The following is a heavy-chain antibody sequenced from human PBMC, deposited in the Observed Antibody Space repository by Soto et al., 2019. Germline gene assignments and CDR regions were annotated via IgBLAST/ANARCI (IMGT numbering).Heavy chain of an antibody. V-gene: IGHV3-48*03. CDR3: ARDAPDY. J-gene: IGHJ4*02. CDR1: GFTFSSYE. Sequence: EVQLVESGGGLVQPGGSLRLSCAASGFTFSSYEMNWVRQAPGKGLEWVSYISGGGSTTLYADSVKGRFTISRDNAKNSLFLQMSSLRAEDTAVSYCARDAPDYWGQGTLVTVSS. CDR2: ISGGGSTT.